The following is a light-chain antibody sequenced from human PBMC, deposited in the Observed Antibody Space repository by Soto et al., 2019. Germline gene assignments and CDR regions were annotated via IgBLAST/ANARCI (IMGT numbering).Light chain of an antibody. CDR1: SSNIGAGFD. J-gene: IGLJ3*02. Sequence: QSVLTQPPSVSGAPGQRVTISCTGSSSNIGAGFDVHWYHQIAGTAPKLLIYGNSNRPSGVPDRFSGSKSGTSASLAINGLHAEEEAHYYCQSYDNSLSGAWVFGGVTKVTVL. CDR3: QSYDNSLSGAWV. V-gene: IGLV1-40*01. CDR2: GNS.